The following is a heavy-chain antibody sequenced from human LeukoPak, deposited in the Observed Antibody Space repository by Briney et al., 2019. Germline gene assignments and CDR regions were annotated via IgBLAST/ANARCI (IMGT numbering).Heavy chain of an antibody. Sequence: GGSLRLSCAASGFTFDDYAMHWVRQAPGKGLEWVSGISWNSGSIGYADSVKGRFTISRDNAKNSLYLQMNSLRAEDTALYYCAKDGNYDILTGYLFDYWGQGTLVAVSS. J-gene: IGHJ4*02. D-gene: IGHD3-9*01. CDR2: ISWNSGSI. CDR3: AKDGNYDILTGYLFDY. V-gene: IGHV3-9*01. CDR1: GFTFDDYA.